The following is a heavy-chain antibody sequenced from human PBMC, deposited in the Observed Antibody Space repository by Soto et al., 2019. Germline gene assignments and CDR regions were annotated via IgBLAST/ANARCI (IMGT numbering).Heavy chain of an antibody. V-gene: IGHV4-34*01. CDR1: GGSFSGYY. CDR2: INHSGST. CDR3: ARDMGTASCYFDY. J-gene: IGHJ4*02. Sequence: PSETLSLTCAVYGGSFSGYYWSWIRQPPGKGLEWIGEINHSGSTNYNPSLKSRVTISVDTSKNQFSLKLSSVTAADTAVYYCARDMGTASCYFDYWGQGTLVTVS. D-gene: IGHD5-18*01.